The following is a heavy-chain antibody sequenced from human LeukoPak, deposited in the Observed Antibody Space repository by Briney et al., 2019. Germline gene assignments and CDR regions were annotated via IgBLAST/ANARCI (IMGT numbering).Heavy chain of an antibody. CDR2: IYYSGST. V-gene: IGHV4-59*01. J-gene: IGHJ4*02. Sequence: SETLSLTCTASGGSISSYYWSWIRQPPGKGLEWIGYIYYSGSTNYNPSLKSRVTISVDTSKNQFSLKLSSVTAADTAVYYCARDHGYNEYFDYWGQGILVTVSS. D-gene: IGHD5-24*01. CDR3: ARDHGYNEYFDY. CDR1: GGSISSYY.